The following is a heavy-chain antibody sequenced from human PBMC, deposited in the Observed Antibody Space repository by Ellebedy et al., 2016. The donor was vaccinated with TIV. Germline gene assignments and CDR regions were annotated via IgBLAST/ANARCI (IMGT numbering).Heavy chain of an antibody. CDR3: AREVVVITTGWFDP. Sequence: ASVKVSCXASGYTFTSYAMHWVRQAPGQRLEWMGWINAGNGNTKYSQKFQGRVTITRDTSASTAYMGLSSLRSEDTAVYYCAREVVVITTGWFDPWGQGTLVTVPS. CDR2: INAGNGNT. V-gene: IGHV1-3*01. J-gene: IGHJ5*02. CDR1: GYTFTSYA. D-gene: IGHD3-22*01.